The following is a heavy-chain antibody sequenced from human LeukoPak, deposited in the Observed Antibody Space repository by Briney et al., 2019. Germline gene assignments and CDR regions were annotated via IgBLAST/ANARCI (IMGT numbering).Heavy chain of an antibody. CDR1: GGSVSSSRYY. Sequence: ETLSLTCPVSGGSVSSSRYYWGWVRQAPGKGLEWVSSISNSSSYIYYADSVKGRFTISRDNAKNSLYLQMNSLRAEDTAVYYCARGLAVTMADYWGQGTLVTVSS. V-gene: IGHV3-21*01. D-gene: IGHD4-17*01. CDR3: ARGLAVTMADY. J-gene: IGHJ4*02. CDR2: ISNSSSYI.